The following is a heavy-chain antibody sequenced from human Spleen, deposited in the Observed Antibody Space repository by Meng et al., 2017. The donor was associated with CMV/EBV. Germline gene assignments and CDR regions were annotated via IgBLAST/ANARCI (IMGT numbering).Heavy chain of an antibody. D-gene: IGHD3-3*01. CDR3: TRGKRDFWSGFIPDWFDP. J-gene: IGHJ5*02. CDR2: MNPNSGNT. V-gene: IGHV1-8*01. CDR1: GYTFSRHG. Sequence: ASVKVSCKASGYTFSRHGISWVRQAPGQGLEWMGWMNPNSGNTGYAQKFQGRVTITRDTSISTSYMELSSLRSEDTAVYYCTRGKRDFWSGFIPDWFDPWGQGTLVTVSS.